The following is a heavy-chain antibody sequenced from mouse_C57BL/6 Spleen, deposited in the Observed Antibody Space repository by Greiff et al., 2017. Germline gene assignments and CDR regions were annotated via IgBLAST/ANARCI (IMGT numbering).Heavy chain of an antibody. V-gene: IGHV1-82*01. CDR1: GYAFSSSW. Sequence: VQLQQSGPELVKPGASVKISCKASGYAFSSSWMNWVKQRPGKGLEWIGRIYPGDGDTNYNGKLKGKATLTADKSSSTAYMQLSSLTSEDSAVYFCAMDDYDGFAYWGQGTLVTVSA. J-gene: IGHJ3*01. CDR3: AMDDYDGFAY. D-gene: IGHD2-4*01. CDR2: IYPGDGDT.